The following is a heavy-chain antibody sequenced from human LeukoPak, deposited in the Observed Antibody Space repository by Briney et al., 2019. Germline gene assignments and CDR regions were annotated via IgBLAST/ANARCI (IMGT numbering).Heavy chain of an antibody. J-gene: IGHJ4*02. Sequence: SSETLSLTCAVSGYSISSGYYWSWIRQPPGKGLEWIGYIYYSGSTNYNPSLKSRVTISVDTSKNQFSLKLSSVTAADTAVYYCARSSGIAARHRYFDYWGQGTLVTVSS. CDR3: ARSSGIAARHRYFDY. D-gene: IGHD6-6*01. CDR1: GYSISSGYY. V-gene: IGHV4-61*01. CDR2: IYYSGST.